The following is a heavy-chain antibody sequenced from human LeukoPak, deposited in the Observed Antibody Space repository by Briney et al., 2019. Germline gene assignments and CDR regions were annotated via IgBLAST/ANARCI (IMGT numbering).Heavy chain of an antibody. J-gene: IGHJ4*02. CDR2: IGGSGDTT. V-gene: IGHV3-23*01. D-gene: IGHD3-9*01. CDR1: GFTFSSYA. CDR3: AKISRWDILTGYYDFDY. Sequence: PGGSLRLSCAASGFTFSSYAMSWVRQAPGKGLEWVSTIGGSGDTTYYADSVKGRFTISRGNSKNTLYLQMNSLRAEDTAVYYCAKISRWDILTGYYDFDYWGQGTLVTVSS.